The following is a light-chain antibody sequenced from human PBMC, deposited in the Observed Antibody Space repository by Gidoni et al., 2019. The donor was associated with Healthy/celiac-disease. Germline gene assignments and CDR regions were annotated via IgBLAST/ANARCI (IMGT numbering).Light chain of an antibody. J-gene: IGKJ1*01. CDR3: QKYNSALWT. V-gene: IGKV1-27*01. Sequence: DIHMTQSPSSLSASVGDRVTITCRASQCISNYLAWYQQKPGKVPKLLIYAASTLQSGVPSRFSGSGSGTDFTLTISSLQPEDVATYYCQKYNSALWTFGQGTKVEIK. CDR2: AAS. CDR1: QCISNY.